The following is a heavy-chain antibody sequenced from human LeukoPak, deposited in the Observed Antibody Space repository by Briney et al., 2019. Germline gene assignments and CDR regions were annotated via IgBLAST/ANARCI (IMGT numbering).Heavy chain of an antibody. CDR1: GGSISSGDYY. CDR3: ARDYYMLRGLHWFDP. CDR2: IYYSGST. V-gene: IGHV4-30-4*01. J-gene: IGHJ5*02. D-gene: IGHD3-10*01. Sequence: SQTLSLTCTVSGGSISSGDYYWSWIRQPPGKGLEWIGYIYYSGSTYYNPSLKSRVTISVDTSKNQFSLKLSSVTAADTAVYYCARDYYMLRGLHWFDPWGRGTLVTVSS.